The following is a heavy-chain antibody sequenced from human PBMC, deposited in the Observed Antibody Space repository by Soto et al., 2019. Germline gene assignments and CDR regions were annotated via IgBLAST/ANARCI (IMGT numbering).Heavy chain of an antibody. CDR2: IKQDGSEK. Sequence: GGSLRLSCAASGFTFSSYWMSWVRQAPGKGLEWVANIKQDGSEKYYVDSVKGRFTISRDNAKNSLYLQMNSLRAEDTAVYYCASCTRCETGINYFDYWGQGTLVTVSS. V-gene: IGHV3-7*01. J-gene: IGHJ4*02. CDR1: GFTFSSYW. D-gene: IGHD2-2*01. CDR3: ASCTRCETGINYFDY.